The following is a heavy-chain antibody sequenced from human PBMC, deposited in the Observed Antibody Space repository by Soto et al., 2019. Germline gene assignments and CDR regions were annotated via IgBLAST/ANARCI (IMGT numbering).Heavy chain of an antibody. CDR2: IIPILGIA. J-gene: IGHJ3*02. D-gene: IGHD2-15*01. V-gene: IGHV1-69*04. CDR1: GGTFSSYT. Sequence: SVKVSCKASGGTFSSYTISWVRQAPGQGLEWMGRIIPILGIANYAQKFQGRVTITADKSTSTAYMELSSLRSEDTAVYYCARDSCSGGSCYAGDDAFDIWGQGTMVTVSS. CDR3: ARDSCSGGSCYAGDDAFDI.